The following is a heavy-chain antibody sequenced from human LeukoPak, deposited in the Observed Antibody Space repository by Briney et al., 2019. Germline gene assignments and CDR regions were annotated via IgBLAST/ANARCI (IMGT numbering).Heavy chain of an antibody. V-gene: IGHV3-69-1*01. CDR2: MSRSGDI. Sequence: PGGSLRLSCAAPGFTFSDYNMNWVRQVPGKGLESVSYMSRSGDIYYADSVKGRFTISRDNAKNSLYLQMNSLRAEDTAVYYCARDVYYGSGSPRLDYWGQGTLVTVSS. CDR3: ARDVYYGSGSPRLDY. J-gene: IGHJ4*02. CDR1: GFTFSDYN. D-gene: IGHD3-10*01.